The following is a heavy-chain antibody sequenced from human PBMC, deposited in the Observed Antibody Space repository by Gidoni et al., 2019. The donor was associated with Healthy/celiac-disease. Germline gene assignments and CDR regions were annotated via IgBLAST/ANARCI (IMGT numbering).Heavy chain of an antibody. CDR3: ATAAGFDY. Sequence: QVQLVESGGGVVQPGRSLRLSCAASGFTFSSYGMHWVRQAPGKGLEWVAVRSYDGSNKYYADSVKGRFTISRDNSKNTLYLQMNSLRAEDTAVYYCATAAGFDYWGQGTLVTVSS. J-gene: IGHJ4*02. D-gene: IGHD6-13*01. CDR1: GFTFSSYG. CDR2: RSYDGSNK. V-gene: IGHV3-30*03.